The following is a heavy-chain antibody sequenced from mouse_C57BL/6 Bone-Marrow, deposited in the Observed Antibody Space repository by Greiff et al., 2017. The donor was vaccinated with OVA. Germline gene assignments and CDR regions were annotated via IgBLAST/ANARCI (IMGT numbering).Heavy chain of an antibody. Sequence: QVQLQQSGAELARPGASVKLSCKASGYTFTSYGISWVKQRTGQGLEWIGEIYPRSGNTYYNEKFKGKATLTADKSSSTAYMELRSLTSEDSAVYFCARGVYSVAYWGQGTLVTVSA. D-gene: IGHD1-1*01. CDR1: GYTFTSYG. CDR3: ARGVYSVAY. CDR2: IYPRSGNT. V-gene: IGHV1-81*01. J-gene: IGHJ3*01.